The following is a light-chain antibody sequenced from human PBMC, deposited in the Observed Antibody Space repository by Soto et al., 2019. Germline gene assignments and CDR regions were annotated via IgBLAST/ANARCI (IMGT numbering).Light chain of an antibody. CDR2: GSS. J-gene: IGKJ1*01. CDR1: ESVAGH. V-gene: IGKV3-15*01. CDR3: QQYNNWPQT. Sequence: EILMTQSPATLSVSPGERATLSCRASESVAGHLAWYQQKPGQAPRLLIHGSSIRATGIPVRFSGSGSGTDFTLTISSLQSEDFAVYYCQQYNNWPQTFGQGTKVDIK.